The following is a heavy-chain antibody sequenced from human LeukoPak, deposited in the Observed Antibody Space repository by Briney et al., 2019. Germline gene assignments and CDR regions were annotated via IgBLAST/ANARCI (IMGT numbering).Heavy chain of an antibody. CDR1: GFTFSSYA. CDR2: ISASGAST. D-gene: IGHD1-26*01. CDR3: AKDQYSGSFTAFDY. J-gene: IGHJ4*02. Sequence: PGGSLRLSCAASGFTFSSYAMSWVRQAPGKGLEWVSAISASGASTYYADSVKGRFTISRDKSKSTLYLQMSSLRAEDTAIYYCAKDQYSGSFTAFDYWGQGTLVTVSS. V-gene: IGHV3-23*01.